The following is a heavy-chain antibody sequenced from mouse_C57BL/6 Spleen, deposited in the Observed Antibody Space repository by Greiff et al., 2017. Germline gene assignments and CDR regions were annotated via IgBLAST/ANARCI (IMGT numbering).Heavy chain of an antibody. V-gene: IGHV1-80*01. CDR2: IYPGDGDT. CDR1: GYAFSSYW. Sequence: VQLQQSGAELLKPGASVKISCKASGYAFSSYWMNWVKQRPGKGLEWIGQIYPGDGDTNYNGKFKGKATLTADKSSSTAYMQLSSLTSEDSAVYFCARRSDYYAMDYWGQGTSVTVSS. J-gene: IGHJ4*01. CDR3: ARRSDYYAMDY.